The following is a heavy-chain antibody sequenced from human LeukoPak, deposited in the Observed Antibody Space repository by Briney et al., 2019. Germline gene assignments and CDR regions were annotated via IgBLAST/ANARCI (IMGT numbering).Heavy chain of an antibody. D-gene: IGHD3-10*01. CDR3: AAHTYYYSSGSFGH. Sequence: WMNPSSVNTVYAQRFQGRVTMTRDTSTSTAYLELSSLTSDDTAVYYCAAHTYYYSSGSFGHWGQGTLVTVSS. J-gene: IGHJ4*02. V-gene: IGHV1-8*01. CDR2: MNPSSVNT.